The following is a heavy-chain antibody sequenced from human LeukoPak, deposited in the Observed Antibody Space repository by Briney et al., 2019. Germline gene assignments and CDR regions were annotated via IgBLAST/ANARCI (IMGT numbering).Heavy chain of an antibody. Sequence: SETLSLTCTVSGGSISSYYWSWIRQPPGKGLEWIGYIYYSGGTNYNPSLKSRVTISVDTSKNQFSLKLSSVTAADTAVSYCARQQVLLWFGEFHNWFDPWGQGTLVTVSS. V-gene: IGHV4-59*01. D-gene: IGHD3-10*01. CDR2: IYYSGGT. CDR3: ARQQVLLWFGEFHNWFDP. CDR1: GGSISSYY. J-gene: IGHJ5*02.